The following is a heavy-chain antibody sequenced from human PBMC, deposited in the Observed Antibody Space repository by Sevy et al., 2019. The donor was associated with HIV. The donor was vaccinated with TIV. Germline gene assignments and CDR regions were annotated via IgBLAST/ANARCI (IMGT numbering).Heavy chain of an antibody. D-gene: IGHD2-21*02. CDR2: ISEST. V-gene: IGHV3-23*01. J-gene: IGHJ4*02. CDR1: GFTFSGYA. CDR3: ARDSPDCGGDCYFDY. Sequence: GGSLRLSCAASGFTFSGYAMSWVRQAPGKGLEWVSTISESTEYADSVKGRFTISRDNSKNTLYLQMNSLRAEDTAVYYCARDSPDCGGDCYFDYWGQGTLVTVSS.